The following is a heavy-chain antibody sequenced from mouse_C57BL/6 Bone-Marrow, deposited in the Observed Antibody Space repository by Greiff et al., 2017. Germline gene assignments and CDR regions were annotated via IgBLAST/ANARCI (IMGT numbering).Heavy chain of an antibody. CDR1: GYTFTSYW. D-gene: IGHD1-1*02. CDR2: INPSSGYI. Sequence: VKVVESGAELAKPGASVKLSCKASGYTFTSYWMHWVKQRPGQGLEWIGYINPSSGYIKYNQKFKDKATLTADKSSSTAYMQLSSLTYEDSAVYYCARRVYGAWFAYWGQGTLVTVSA. CDR3: ARRVYGAWFAY. J-gene: IGHJ3*01. V-gene: IGHV1-7*01.